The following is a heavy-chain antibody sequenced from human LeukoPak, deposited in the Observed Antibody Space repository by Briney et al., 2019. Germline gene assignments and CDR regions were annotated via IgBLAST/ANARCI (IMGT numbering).Heavy chain of an antibody. CDR1: GYTFSSYG. CDR2: ISAYNGNT. V-gene: IGHV1-18*01. D-gene: IGHD2-2*01. J-gene: IGHJ5*02. Sequence: ASVKVSCKASGYTFSSYGISWVRQAPGQGLECMGWISAYNGNTNYAQKLQGRVTMTTDTSTSTAYMELRSLRSDDTAIYYCARTSSLLGYCSSTNCYDYNWFDPWGQGTLVTVSS. CDR3: ARTSSLLGYCSSTNCYDYNWFDP.